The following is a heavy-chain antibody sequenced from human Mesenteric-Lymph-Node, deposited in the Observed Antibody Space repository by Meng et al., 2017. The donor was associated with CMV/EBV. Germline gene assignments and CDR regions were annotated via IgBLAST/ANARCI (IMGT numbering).Heavy chain of an antibody. J-gene: IGHJ6*02. V-gene: IGHV3-30*02. CDR3: AKDRLARQVVVGYYGLDV. CDR2: IRYDGSNK. Sequence: GESLKISCAASGFTFSSYGMHWVRQAPGKGLEWVAFIRYDGSNKYYADSVKGRFTISRDNSKNTVYLQMNSLTGEDTAVYYCAKDRLARQVVVGYYGLDVWGQGTTVTVSS. D-gene: IGHD2-21*01. CDR1: GFTFSSYG.